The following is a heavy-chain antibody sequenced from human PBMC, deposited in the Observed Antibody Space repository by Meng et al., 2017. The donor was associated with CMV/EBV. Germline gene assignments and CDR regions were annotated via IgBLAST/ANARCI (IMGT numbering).Heavy chain of an antibody. V-gene: IGHV2-5*02. CDR1: GFSLSTSGVG. J-gene: IGHJ5*02. CDR2: IYWDDDK. CDR3: AHSPSLQLVRHWFDP. D-gene: IGHD6-6*01. Sequence: QHPLKESCPTRWKPTQTLTLTCIFSGFSLSTSGVGVGWISQHQGKALELLALIYWDDDKRYSPSLKSRLTITKDTSKNQVVLTMTNMDPVDTATYSCAHSPSLQLVRHWFDPWGQGTLVTVSS.